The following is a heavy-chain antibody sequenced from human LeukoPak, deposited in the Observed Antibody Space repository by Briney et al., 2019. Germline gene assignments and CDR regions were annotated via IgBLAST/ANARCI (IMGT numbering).Heavy chain of an antibody. V-gene: IGHV6-1*01. D-gene: IGHD6-13*01. CDR2: TYYRSTWYN. Sequence: SQTLSLTCALSGDSVSSNSAAWNWIRQSPSRGLEWLGRTYYRSTWYNDYALSVKSRITINPDTSKNQFSLQLNSVTPEDTAVYYCASSRASAGKFYFDYWGQGTLVTVSS. J-gene: IGHJ4*02. CDR3: ASSRASAGKFYFDY. CDR1: GDSVSSNSAA.